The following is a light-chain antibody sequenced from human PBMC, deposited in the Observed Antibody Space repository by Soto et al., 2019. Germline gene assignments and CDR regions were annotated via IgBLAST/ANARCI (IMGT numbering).Light chain of an antibody. V-gene: IGLV2-14*01. Sequence: QPVLTQPASVSGSPGQSITISCTGTSSDVGGYNYVSWYQQHPGKAPKLMIYEVSSRPSGVSNRFSASKSGNTASLTISGLQAEDEADYYCSSYTTSSTLVFGTGTKVTVL. CDR2: EVS. J-gene: IGLJ1*01. CDR1: SSDVGGYNY. CDR3: SSYTTSSTLV.